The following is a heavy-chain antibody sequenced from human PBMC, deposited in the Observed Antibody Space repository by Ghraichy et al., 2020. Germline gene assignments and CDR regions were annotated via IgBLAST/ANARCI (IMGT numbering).Heavy chain of an antibody. V-gene: IGHV4-31*03. CDR3: AGDIYDSSGYDALDI. CDR1: GGSISSGGYY. Sequence: SETLSLTCTVSGGSISSGGYYWICIRPHPGLELVWIGYLYYTGSTYSNPSLQSRVTISVDTSKNQFTLKLSSVTAADAAVYYCAGDIYDSSGYDALDIWGQGTVVTVSS. CDR2: LYYTGST. D-gene: IGHD3-22*01. J-gene: IGHJ3*02.